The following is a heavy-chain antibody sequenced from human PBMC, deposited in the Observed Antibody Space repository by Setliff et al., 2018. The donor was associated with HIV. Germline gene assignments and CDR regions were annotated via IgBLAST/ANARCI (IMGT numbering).Heavy chain of an antibody. J-gene: IGHJ4*02. D-gene: IGHD3-22*01. CDR2: IIPIFNTA. V-gene: IGHV1-69*13. CDR3: ARGGVYYYDSSGWSMDY. Sequence: SVKVSCKASGGTFSLYAINWVRQAPGQGLEWMGGIIPIFNTANYAQNVQGRVTITADESTSTAYMELSSLRSEDTAVYYCARGGVYYYDSSGWSMDYWGQGTLVTVSS. CDR1: GGTFSLYA.